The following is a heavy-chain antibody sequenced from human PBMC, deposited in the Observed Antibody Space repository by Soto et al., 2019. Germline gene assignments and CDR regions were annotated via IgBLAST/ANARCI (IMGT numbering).Heavy chain of an antibody. J-gene: IGHJ6*02. CDR2: IYYSGST. V-gene: IGHV4-59*01. D-gene: IGHD3-3*01. Sequence: SETLSLTCTVSGGSISSYYWSWIRQPPGKGLEWIGYIYYSGSTNYNPSLKSRVTISVDTSKNQFSLKLSSVTAADTAVYYCARESTYYDFWSGYYLNYGMDVWGQGTTVTVYS. CDR1: GGSISSYY. CDR3: ARESTYYDFWSGYYLNYGMDV.